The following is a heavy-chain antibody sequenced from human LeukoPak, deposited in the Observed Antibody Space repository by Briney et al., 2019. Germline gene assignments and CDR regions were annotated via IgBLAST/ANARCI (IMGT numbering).Heavy chain of an antibody. D-gene: IGHD3-10*01. CDR3: AREFSGGDYLDY. J-gene: IGHJ4*02. CDR2: IWYDGSNK. CDR1: GFTFSSYG. V-gene: IGHV3-33*01. Sequence: GGSLRLSCAAYGFTFSSYGMHWVRQAPGKGLEWVAVIWYDGSNKYYADSVKGRFTISRDNSKNTLYLQMNSLRAEDTAVYYCAREFSGGDYLDYWGQGTLVTVSS.